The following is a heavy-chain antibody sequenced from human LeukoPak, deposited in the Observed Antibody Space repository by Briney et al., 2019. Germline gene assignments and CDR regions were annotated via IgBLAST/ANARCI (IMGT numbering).Heavy chain of an antibody. CDR2: ISGDGGST. V-gene: IGHV3-43*02. CDR1: GFTFDDYA. Sequence: GGSLRLSCAASGFTFDDYAMHWVSHAPGKGLEWVSLISGDGGSTYYADSVKGRFTISRDNSKNSLYLQMNSLRTEDTALYYCSNWFDPWGQGTLVTVSS. CDR3: SNWFDP. J-gene: IGHJ5*02.